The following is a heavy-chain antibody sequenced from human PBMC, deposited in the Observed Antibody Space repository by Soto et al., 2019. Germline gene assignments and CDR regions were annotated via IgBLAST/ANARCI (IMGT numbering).Heavy chain of an antibody. Sequence: GGSLRLSCAASGFTFSSYSMNWVRQAPGKGLEWVSYISSSSTIYYADSVKGRFTISRDNAKNSLYLQMNSLRDEDTAVYYCARDGEGSSSPHSYYFDYWGQGTLVTVSS. CDR1: GFTFSSYS. CDR3: ARDGEGSSSPHSYYFDY. J-gene: IGHJ4*02. CDR2: ISSSSTI. V-gene: IGHV3-48*02. D-gene: IGHD6-6*01.